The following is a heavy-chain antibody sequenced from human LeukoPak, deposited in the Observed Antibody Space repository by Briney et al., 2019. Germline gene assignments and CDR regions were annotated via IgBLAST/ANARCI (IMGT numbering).Heavy chain of an antibody. D-gene: IGHD6-19*01. Sequence: GGSLRLSCAGSGFSFSSYDMLWVRQATGKGLEWVSAIGSGADTYYAGSLKGRFTISRESAKNSFYLQMNSLSAGDTAGYFCARAGAGTEEIDSWGQGTLVTVSS. J-gene: IGHJ4*02. CDR1: GFSFSSYD. V-gene: IGHV3-13*01. CDR3: ARAGAGTEEIDS. CDR2: IGSGADT.